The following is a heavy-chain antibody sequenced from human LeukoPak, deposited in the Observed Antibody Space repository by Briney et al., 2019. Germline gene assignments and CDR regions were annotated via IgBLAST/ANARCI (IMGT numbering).Heavy chain of an antibody. CDR3: ARVSAAAAGTKIDY. D-gene: IGHD6-13*01. Sequence: ASVKVSCKASGYTFTSYYMHWARQAPGQGLEWMGIINPSGGSTNYAQKLQGRVTMTTDTSTSTAYMELRSLRSDDTAVYYCARVSAAAAGTKIDYWGQGTLVTVSS. CDR1: GYTFTSYY. V-gene: IGHV1-46*01. J-gene: IGHJ4*02. CDR2: INPSGGST.